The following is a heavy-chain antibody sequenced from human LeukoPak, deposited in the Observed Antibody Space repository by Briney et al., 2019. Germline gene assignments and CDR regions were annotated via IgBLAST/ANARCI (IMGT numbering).Heavy chain of an antibody. CDR1: GFTFSSYA. V-gene: IGHV3-23*01. Sequence: PGGSLRLSCAASGFTFSSYAMSWVRQAPGKGLEWFSAISGSGGSTYYADSVKGRLTISRDNAKNSLYLQMNSLRAEDTAVYYCARVGSNDFWSGYRNYYYYYMDVWGKGTTVTVSS. CDR2: ISGSGGST. J-gene: IGHJ6*03. D-gene: IGHD3-3*01. CDR3: ARVGSNDFWSGYRNYYYYYMDV.